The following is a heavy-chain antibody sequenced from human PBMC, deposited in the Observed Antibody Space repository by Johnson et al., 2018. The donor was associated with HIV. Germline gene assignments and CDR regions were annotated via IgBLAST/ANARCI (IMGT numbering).Heavy chain of an antibody. V-gene: IGHV3-30-3*01. Sequence: QVQLVESGGGVVQPGRSLRLSCAASGFTFSSYAMHWVRPAPGKGLEWVAVISYDGSYKYYADSVTGRFTISRDNSKNTLYLQMNSLRAEDTAVYYCARDGNYYGLSGAFDIWGQGRMVTVSS. D-gene: IGHD3-10*01. CDR3: ARDGNYYGLSGAFDI. CDR1: GFTFSSYA. J-gene: IGHJ3*02. CDR2: ISYDGSYK.